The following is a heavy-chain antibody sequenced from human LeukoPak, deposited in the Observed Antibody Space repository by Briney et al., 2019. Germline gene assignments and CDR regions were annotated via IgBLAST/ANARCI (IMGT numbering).Heavy chain of an antibody. J-gene: IGHJ4*02. Sequence: GGSLGLSCAASGFTFSSYSMNWVRQAPGKGLEWVSAISGSGGSTYYADSVKGRFTISRDNSKNTLYLQMNSLRAEDTAVYYCAKLPTEYCSSTSCFGPLTYYFDYWGQGTLVTVSS. CDR3: AKLPTEYCSSTSCFGPLTYYFDY. D-gene: IGHD2-2*01. V-gene: IGHV3-23*01. CDR2: ISGSGGST. CDR1: GFTFSSYS.